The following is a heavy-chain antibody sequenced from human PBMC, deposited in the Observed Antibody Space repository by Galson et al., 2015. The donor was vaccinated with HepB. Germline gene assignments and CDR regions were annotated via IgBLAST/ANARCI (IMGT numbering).Heavy chain of an antibody. CDR1: GFSLSTSGMC. J-gene: IGHJ4*02. D-gene: IGHD3-10*01. V-gene: IGHV2-70*11. CDR3: ARNDYGSGSYFNAPSHLHFDY. CDR2: IDWDDDK. Sequence: PALVKPTQTLTLTCTFSGFSLSTSGMCVSWIRQPPGKALEWLARIDWDDDKYYSTSLKTRLTISKDTSKNQVVLTMTNVDPVDTATYYCARNDYGSGSYFNAPSHLHFDYWGQGTLVTVSS.